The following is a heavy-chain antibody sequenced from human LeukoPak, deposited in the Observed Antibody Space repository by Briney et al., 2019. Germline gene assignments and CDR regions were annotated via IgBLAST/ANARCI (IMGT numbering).Heavy chain of an antibody. J-gene: IGHJ4*02. V-gene: IGHV1-18*01. CDR3: ARVYCSGGSCYFYFDY. CDR2: ISAYNGNT. CDR1: GYTFTSYG. Sequence: ASVKVSCKASGYTFTSYGISWVRQAPGQGLEWMGWISAYNGNTNYAQKLQGRVTMTTDTSTSTAYMELSSLRSEDTAVYYCARVYCSGGSCYFYFDYWGQGTLVTVSS. D-gene: IGHD2-15*01.